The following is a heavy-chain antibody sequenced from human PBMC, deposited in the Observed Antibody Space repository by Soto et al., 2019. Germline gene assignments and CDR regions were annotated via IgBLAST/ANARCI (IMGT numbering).Heavy chain of an antibody. CDR1: GGSVSSGSYY. CDR3: ARVFTIFGVVIHRWFDP. V-gene: IGHV4-61*01. CDR2: IYYSGST. Sequence: QVQLQESGPGLVKPSETLSLTCTVSGGSVSSGSYYWSWIRQPPGKGLEWIGYIYYSGSTNYNPSLKSRVTISVDTSKNQFSLKLSSVTAADTAVYYCARVFTIFGVVIHRWFDPWGQGTLVTVSS. J-gene: IGHJ5*02. D-gene: IGHD3-3*01.